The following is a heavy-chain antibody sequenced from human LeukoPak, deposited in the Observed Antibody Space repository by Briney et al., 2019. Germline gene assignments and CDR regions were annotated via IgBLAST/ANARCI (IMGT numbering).Heavy chain of an antibody. CDR2: INPNSGGT. Sequence: ASVKVSCKASGYTFTGYYMHWVRQAPGQGLEWMGWINPNSGGTNYAQKFQGRVTMTKDTSISTAYMELSRLRSDDTAVYYCARAPGYCSSTSCPKWFDPWGQGTLVTHPS. V-gene: IGHV1-2*02. J-gene: IGHJ5*02. D-gene: IGHD2-2*03. CDR1: GYTFTGYY. CDR3: ARAPGYCSSTSCPKWFDP.